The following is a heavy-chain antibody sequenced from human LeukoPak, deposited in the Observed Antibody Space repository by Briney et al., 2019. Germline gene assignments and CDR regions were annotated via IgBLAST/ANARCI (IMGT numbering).Heavy chain of an antibody. CDR1: GGSISSGGYY. CDR2: IYHSGST. Sequence: SETLSLTCTVSGGSISSGGYYWSWIRQPPGKGLEWIGYIYHSGSTYYNPSLKSRVTISVDRSKNQFSLKLSSVTAADTAVYYCARNRDGYNSFDYWGQGTLVTVSS. D-gene: IGHD5-24*01. CDR3: ARNRDGYNSFDY. V-gene: IGHV4-30-2*01. J-gene: IGHJ4*02.